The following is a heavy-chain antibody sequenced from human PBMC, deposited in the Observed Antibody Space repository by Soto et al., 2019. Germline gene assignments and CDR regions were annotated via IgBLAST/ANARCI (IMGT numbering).Heavy chain of an antibody. V-gene: IGHV4-59*01. J-gene: IGHJ5*02. D-gene: IGHD6-6*01. CDR3: ARDGDSSSPRWFDP. CDR2: IYYSGST. CDR1: GGAIIRDY. Sequence: SETLSRTCTGSGGAIIRDYGGWIRQPPGKGLEWIVYIYYSGSTNYNPFLKSRVTISVDTSKNQFSLKLSSVTAADTAVYYCARDGDSSSPRWFDPWGQGTLVTVSS.